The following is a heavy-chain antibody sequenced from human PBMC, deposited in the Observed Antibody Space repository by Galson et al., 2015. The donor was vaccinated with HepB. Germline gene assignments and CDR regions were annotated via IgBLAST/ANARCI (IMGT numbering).Heavy chain of an antibody. CDR1: GFTFSSYA. D-gene: IGHD3-22*01. CDR2: ISGSGGST. J-gene: IGHJ6*03. V-gene: IGHV3-23*01. Sequence: SLRLSCAASGFTFSSYAMSWVRQAPGKGLEWVSAISGSGGSTYYADSVKGRFTISRDNSKNTLYLQMNSLRAEDTAVYYCAKSPTPSVDSSGYKYYYYYYYMDVWGKGTTVTVSS. CDR3: AKSPTPSVDSSGYKYYYYYYYMDV.